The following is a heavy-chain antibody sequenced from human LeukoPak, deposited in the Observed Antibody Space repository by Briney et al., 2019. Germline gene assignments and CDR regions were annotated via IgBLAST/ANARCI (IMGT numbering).Heavy chain of an antibody. D-gene: IGHD3-10*01. Sequence: SETLSLTCSVFGGSIGSSSSYWSWLRQHPIKGLEWIGYSHYTGSSYYNPSLKSRLTISIDTSKSRFSLELRSVTAADTAVYFCARWGEDIKDAFDIWGQGTVVTVSS. CDR3: ARWGEDIKDAFDI. CDR2: SHYTGSS. V-gene: IGHV4-31*03. J-gene: IGHJ3*02. CDR1: GGSIGSSSSY.